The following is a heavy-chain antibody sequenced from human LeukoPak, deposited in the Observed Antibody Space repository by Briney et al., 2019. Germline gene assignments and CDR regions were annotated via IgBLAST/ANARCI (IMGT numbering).Heavy chain of an antibody. V-gene: IGHV3-30*15. D-gene: IGHD3-10*01. Sequence: GGSLRLSCAASGFTFSSYAMHWVRQAPGKGLEWVAVISYDGSNKYYADSVKGRFTISRDNSKNTLYLQMSSLRAEDTAVYYCARQYYYGSGSYYPAYWGQGTLVTVSS. CDR1: GFTFSSYA. J-gene: IGHJ4*02. CDR2: ISYDGSNK. CDR3: ARQYYYGSGSYYPAY.